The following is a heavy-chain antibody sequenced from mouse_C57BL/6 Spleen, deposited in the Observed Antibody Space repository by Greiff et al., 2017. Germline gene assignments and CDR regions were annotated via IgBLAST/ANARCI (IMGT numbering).Heavy chain of an antibody. J-gene: IGHJ2*01. CDR3: ARGGGPLYYFDY. Sequence: VQLQQSGPVLVKPGASVKMSCKASGYTFTDYYMNWVKQSHGKSLEWIGVINPYNGGTSYNQKFKGKATLTVDKSSSTAYMELNSLTSEDSAVYYCARGGGPLYYFDYWGQGTTLTVSS. V-gene: IGHV1-19*01. CDR2: INPYNGGT. D-gene: IGHD6-1*01. CDR1: GYTFTDYY.